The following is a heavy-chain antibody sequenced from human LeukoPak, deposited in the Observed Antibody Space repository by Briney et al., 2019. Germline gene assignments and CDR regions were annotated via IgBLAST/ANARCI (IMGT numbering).Heavy chain of an antibody. Sequence: SETLSLTWTVSGGSIRSYYWSWIRQPSGKGLEWNGYIYYSGSTNYNPSLKSRVTISVDTSKNQFSLKLSSVTAADTAVYYCARGRYSSSWGKNYYMDVWGKGTTVTISS. D-gene: IGHD6-13*01. J-gene: IGHJ6*03. CDR3: ARGRYSSSWGKNYYMDV. V-gene: IGHV4-59*01. CDR2: IYYSGST. CDR1: GGSIRSYY.